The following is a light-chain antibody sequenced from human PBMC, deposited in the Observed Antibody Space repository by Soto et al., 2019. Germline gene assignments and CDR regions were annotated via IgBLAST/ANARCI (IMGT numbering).Light chain of an antibody. Sequence: IPMTQSAPSVSASVGHSVTIPCGASQDISSRLAWYQLTPGTAPNRLIYAASSLQSGVPSRFSGIGSGTDCTLTFNSLQTADIATYDGQQKNSFHRTFGQGTKVDNK. CDR2: AAS. V-gene: IGKV1-12*01. J-gene: IGKJ1*01. CDR3: QQKNSFHRT. CDR1: QDISSR.